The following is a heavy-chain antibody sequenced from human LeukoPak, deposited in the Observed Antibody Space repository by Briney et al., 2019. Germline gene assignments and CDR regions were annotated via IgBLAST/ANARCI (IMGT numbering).Heavy chain of an antibody. CDR3: ARSGDHYARGDAFDI. V-gene: IGHV5-51*03. CDR2: IYPGDSDT. D-gene: IGHD2-2*01. J-gene: IGHJ3*02. CDR1: GYSFTSYW. Sequence: KPGESLKISCKGSGYSFTSYWIGWVRQMPGKGLEWMGIIYPGDSDTRYSPSFQGQVTISADKSISTAYLQWSSLKASDTAMYYCARSGDHYARGDAFDIWGQGTMVTVSS.